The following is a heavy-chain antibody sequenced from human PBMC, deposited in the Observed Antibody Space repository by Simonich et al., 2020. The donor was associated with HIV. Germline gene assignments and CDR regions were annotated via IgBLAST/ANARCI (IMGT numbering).Heavy chain of an antibody. Sequence: QVQLVQSGPEVKKPGASVKVSCKASGYTFISCGITWVRKAPGQGLEWMGWISAHNGKTNYAQKFQDRVTMTTDTSTTTAHMEVRSLRSDDTAVYYCARLLGDYFDYWGQGTLVTVSS. CDR2: ISAHNGKT. CDR3: ARLLGDYFDY. J-gene: IGHJ4*02. V-gene: IGHV1-18*01. CDR1: GYTFISCG. D-gene: IGHD3-16*01.